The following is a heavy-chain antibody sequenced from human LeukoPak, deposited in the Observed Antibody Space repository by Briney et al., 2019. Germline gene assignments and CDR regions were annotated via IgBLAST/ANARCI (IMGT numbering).Heavy chain of an antibody. CDR1: GFTVSSNY. CDR2: IYSGGST. D-gene: IGHD3-10*01. CDR3: AGAESYYYGSGSHFDY. Sequence: PGGSLRLSCAASGFTVSSNYMSWVRQAPGKGLEWVSVIYSGGSTYYADSVKGRFTISRDNSKNTLYLQMNSLRAKDTAVYCCAGAESYYYGSGSHFDYWGQGTLVTVSS. V-gene: IGHV3-66*01. J-gene: IGHJ4*02.